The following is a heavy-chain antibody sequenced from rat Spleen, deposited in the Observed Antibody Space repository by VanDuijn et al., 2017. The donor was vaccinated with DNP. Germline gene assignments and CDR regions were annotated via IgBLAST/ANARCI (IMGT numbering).Heavy chain of an antibody. CDR3: ARWITMAHLDY. CDR1: GFTFTDFS. J-gene: IGHJ2*01. Sequence: EVKLLESGGGLVQPGGSMRLSCAASGFTFTDFSMNWIRQPAGKAPEWLGFIRDPANGYTTQYSPSVKGRFTISRDDTQNMLYLQMNTLRAEDTATYYCARWITMAHLDYWGQGVMVTVSS. CDR2: IRDPANGYTT. V-gene: IGHV7-7*01. D-gene: IGHD1-3*01.